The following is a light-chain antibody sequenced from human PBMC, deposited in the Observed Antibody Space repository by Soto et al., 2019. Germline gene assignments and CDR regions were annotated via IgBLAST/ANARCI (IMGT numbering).Light chain of an antibody. CDR2: GNI. J-gene: IGLJ3*02. CDR1: SSNIGAGYD. Sequence: QSVLTQPPSVSGAPGQRVTISCTGSSSNIGAGYDVHWYQHLPGTAPKVLIYGNINRPSGVPDRFSGSKSSTSASLAITGLQTEGEADYCCQTYDSSLSSSWVFGGGTKLTV. CDR3: QTYDSSLSSSWV. V-gene: IGLV1-40*01.